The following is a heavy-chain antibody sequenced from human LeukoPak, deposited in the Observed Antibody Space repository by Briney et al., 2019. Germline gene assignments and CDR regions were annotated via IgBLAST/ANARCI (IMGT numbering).Heavy chain of an antibody. Sequence: PGGSLRLSCAASGFTFSSFSMNWVRQAPGKGLEWVSVIYSGGSTYYADSVKGRFTISRDNSKNTLYLQMNSLRAEDTAVYYCARDDSSNYYYYGMDVWGQGTTVTVSS. CDR3: ARDDSSNYYYYGMDV. CDR1: GFTFSSFS. CDR2: IYSGGST. D-gene: IGHD6-19*01. V-gene: IGHV3-66*01. J-gene: IGHJ6*02.